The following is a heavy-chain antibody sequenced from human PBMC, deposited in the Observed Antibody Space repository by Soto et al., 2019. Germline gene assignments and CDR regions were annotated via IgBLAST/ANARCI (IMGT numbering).Heavy chain of an antibody. CDR2: IYYTGST. Sequence: QVQLQESGPGLVKPSQTLSLTCSVSGGSISSGDYYWSWIRQPPGKGLEWIGYIYYTGSTYYNPSLKSRVTLSVDKSKNQFSLRLSSVTAADTAVYYCCRLPLTLFGVVRQEYWGQGTLVTVSS. CDR1: GGSISSGDYY. D-gene: IGHD3-3*01. CDR3: CRLPLTLFGVVRQEY. J-gene: IGHJ4*02. V-gene: IGHV4-30-4*01.